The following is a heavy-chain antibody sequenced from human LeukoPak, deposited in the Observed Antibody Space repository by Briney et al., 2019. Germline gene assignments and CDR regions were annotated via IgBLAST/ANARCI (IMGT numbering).Heavy chain of an antibody. J-gene: IGHJ3*02. D-gene: IGHD3-9*01. V-gene: IGHV1-18*01. Sequence: RASVKVSCKASGYTFTSYGISWVRQAPGQGLEWMGWISAYNGNTNYAQKLQGRVTMTTDTSTSTAYMELRSLRSGDTAVYYCAINYDILTGLPGDAFDIWGQGTLVTVSS. CDR2: ISAYNGNT. CDR3: AINYDILTGLPGDAFDI. CDR1: GYTFTSYG.